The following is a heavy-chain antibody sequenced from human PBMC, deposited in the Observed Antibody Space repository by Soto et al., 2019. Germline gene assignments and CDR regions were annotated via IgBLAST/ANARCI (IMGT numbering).Heavy chain of an antibody. D-gene: IGHD1-1*01. CDR1: RFTFSSYA. CDR2: ISGGGNDA. CDR3: ARSLFSASTDTEPFDY. V-gene: IGHV3-23*01. J-gene: IGHJ4*02. Sequence: EVQLLESGGGLVQPGGSLGLSCAASRFTFSSYAMSWVRQAPGKGLEWVSYISGGGNDAYYADSVKGRFTISRDNSQNTLYQQMSSLRSDATAVYYCARSLFSASTDTEPFDYWGQGALVTVSS.